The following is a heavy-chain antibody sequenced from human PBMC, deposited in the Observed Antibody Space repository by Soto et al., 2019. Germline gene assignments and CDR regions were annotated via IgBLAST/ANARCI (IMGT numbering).Heavy chain of an antibody. CDR2: IYYSGST. J-gene: IGHJ6*02. CDR3: ARGATYYDFWSGYGDYYYGMDV. Sequence: QVQLQESGPGLVKPSETLSLTCTVSGGSISSYYWSWIRQPPGKGLEWLGYIYYSGSTNYNPSLKRRVTISVDTSKNKFSLKLSSVTAADTAVYYCARGATYYDFWSGYGDYYYGMDVWGQGTTVTVSS. CDR1: GGSISSYY. D-gene: IGHD3-3*01. V-gene: IGHV4-59*01.